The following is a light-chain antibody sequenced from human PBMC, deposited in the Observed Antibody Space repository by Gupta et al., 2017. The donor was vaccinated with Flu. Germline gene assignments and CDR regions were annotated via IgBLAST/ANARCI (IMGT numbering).Light chain of an antibody. J-gene: IGLJ1*01. CDR2: EVS. Sequence: QSALTQPASVSGSPGQSTTISCAGTSSDVGGYNYVSWYQQHPGKAPKLMIYEVSNRPSGVSNRFSGSKSGNSASLTISGLQAEDEADYYCSSYTSSITRVFGTGTKVTVL. V-gene: IGLV2-14*01. CDR1: SSDVGGYNY. CDR3: SSYTSSITRV.